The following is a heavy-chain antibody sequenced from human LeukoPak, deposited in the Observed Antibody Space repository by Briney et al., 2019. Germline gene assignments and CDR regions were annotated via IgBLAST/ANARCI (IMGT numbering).Heavy chain of an antibody. V-gene: IGHV4-61*02. CDR3: ARDYGGSYLLSYGMDV. CDR1: GGSISSSSYY. Sequence: PSETLSLTCTVSGGSISSSSYYWSWIRQPAGQGLEWIGRIYTSGSTNYNPSLKSRVTMSVDTSKNQFSLKLSSVTAADTAVYYCARDYGGSYLLSYGMDVWGQGTTVTVSS. CDR2: IYTSGST. D-gene: IGHD1-26*01. J-gene: IGHJ6*02.